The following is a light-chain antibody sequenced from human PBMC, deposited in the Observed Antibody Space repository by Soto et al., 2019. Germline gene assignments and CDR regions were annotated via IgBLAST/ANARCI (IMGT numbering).Light chain of an antibody. CDR2: GAS. V-gene: IGKV3-15*01. Sequence: VMTQSPPTLSVSPGERATLSCRASQSVSTDLAWDQQKPGQAPRLLIYGASTRATDVPARFSGGGSGAEFTLSISSLLSEDVAVYYCKQYNDWPAFTFGPGTKVDIK. J-gene: IGKJ3*01. CDR3: KQYNDWPAFT. CDR1: QSVSTD.